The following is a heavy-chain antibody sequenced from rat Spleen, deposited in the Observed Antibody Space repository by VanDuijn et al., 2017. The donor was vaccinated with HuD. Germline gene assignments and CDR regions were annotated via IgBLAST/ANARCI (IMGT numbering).Heavy chain of an antibody. CDR1: GYSITSNY. V-gene: IGHV3-3*01. CDR3: ARYEYYSSPFGY. CDR2: INSAGST. D-gene: IGHD1-2*01. J-gene: IGHJ3*01. Sequence: EVQLQESGPGLVKPSQSLSLTCSVTGYSITSNYWGWIRKFPGNKLEWMGYINSAGSTNYNPSLKSRISITRDTSKNQFFLQLNSVTAEDTATYYCARYEYYSSPFGYWGQGTLVTVSS.